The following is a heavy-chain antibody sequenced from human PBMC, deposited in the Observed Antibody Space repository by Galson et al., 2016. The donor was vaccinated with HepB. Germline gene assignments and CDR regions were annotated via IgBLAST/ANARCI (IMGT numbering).Heavy chain of an antibody. D-gene: IGHD1-20*01. CDR2: IYYTGTT. CDR1: GGSFTSYY. V-gene: IGHV4-59*01. CDR3: ARGQNNFRR. J-gene: IGHJ4*02. Sequence: SETLSLTCTVTGGSFTSYYWSWIRQPPGKELEWIGCIYYTGTTNYNPSLKSRVTFSMDTSKSQFSLRLSSVNPADTAVYYCARGQNNFRRWGQGTLVTVSS.